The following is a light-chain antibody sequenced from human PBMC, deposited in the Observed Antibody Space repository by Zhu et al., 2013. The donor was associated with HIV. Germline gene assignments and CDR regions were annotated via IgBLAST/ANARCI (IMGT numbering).Light chain of an antibody. CDR2: DVT. J-gene: IGLJ3*02. CDR3: SSYTSSSTRV. CDR1: SSDIGGYNY. Sequence: QSALTQPASVSGSPGQSITISCTGTSSDIGGYNYVSWYQQHPGKVPKLMIYDVTNRPSGVSSRFSGSQSGNTASLTISGLQAEDEADYYCSSYTSSSTRVFGGGTKLTVL. V-gene: IGLV2-14*03.